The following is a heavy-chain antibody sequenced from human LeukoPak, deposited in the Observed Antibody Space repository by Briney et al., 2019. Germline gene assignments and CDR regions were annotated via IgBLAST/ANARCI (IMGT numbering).Heavy chain of an antibody. CDR1: GFTFSSYS. Sequence: GGSLRLSCAASGFTFSSYSMNWVRQAPGKGLEWVSSISSSSSYIYYADSVKGRFTISRDNAKNSLYLQVNSLRAEDTAVYYCASSYGSGSYYNYYYYGMDVWGQGTTVTVSS. J-gene: IGHJ6*02. CDR3: ASSYGSGSYYNYYYYGMDV. D-gene: IGHD3-10*01. V-gene: IGHV3-21*01. CDR2: ISSSSSYI.